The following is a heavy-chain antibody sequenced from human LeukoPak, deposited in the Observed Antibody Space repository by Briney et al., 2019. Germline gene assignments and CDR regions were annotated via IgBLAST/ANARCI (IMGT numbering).Heavy chain of an antibody. D-gene: IGHD4/OR15-4a*01. V-gene: IGHV3-23*01. CDR1: GFTFSNYA. CDR3: AKDPDGLWS. Sequence: GGSLRLSCAASGFTFSNYAMSWVRQAPGKGLEWVSSIGASGSSTYYADSVKGRFTISRDNSKNTLYLQINSLRAEDTAVYYCAKDPDGLWSWGQGTLVTVSS. CDR2: IGASGSST. J-gene: IGHJ5*02.